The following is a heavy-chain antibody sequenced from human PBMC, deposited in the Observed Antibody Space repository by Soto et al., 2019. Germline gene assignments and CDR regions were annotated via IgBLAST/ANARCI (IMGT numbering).Heavy chain of an antibody. J-gene: IGHJ6*02. V-gene: IGHV1-18*01. Sequence: QVQLVQSGAEVKKPGSSVKVSCKASGYTFISYGITWVRQAPGQGLEWMGWITAYNDYTNYAQKLQGRVTMTTDTSTRIAYLELRSLRSDDTAVYYCAREGYYSGSGSYSPPRYYGMDVLGQGTTVTVSS. CDR3: AREGYYSGSGSYSPPRYYGMDV. CDR1: GYTFISYG. CDR2: ITAYNDYT. D-gene: IGHD3-10*01.